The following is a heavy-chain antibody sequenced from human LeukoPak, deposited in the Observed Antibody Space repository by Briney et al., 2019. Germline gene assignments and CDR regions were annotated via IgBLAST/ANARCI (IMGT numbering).Heavy chain of an antibody. Sequence: GGSLRLSCAASGFTFSSYAMHWVRQAPGKGLEWVAVISYDGSNKYYADSVKGRFTISRDNSKNTLYLQMNSLRAEGTAVYYCAREMVGAMVSYFDYWGQGTLVTVSS. CDR2: ISYDGSNK. V-gene: IGHV3-30*04. CDR1: GFTFSSYA. D-gene: IGHD5-18*01. CDR3: AREMVGAMVSYFDY. J-gene: IGHJ4*02.